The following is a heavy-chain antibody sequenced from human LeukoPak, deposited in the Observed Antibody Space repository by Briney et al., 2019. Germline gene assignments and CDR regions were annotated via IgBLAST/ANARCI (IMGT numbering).Heavy chain of an antibody. CDR3: ARQLGYYDFWSGYYTGNYFDY. D-gene: IGHD3-3*01. V-gene: IGHV4-39*01. CDR2: IYYSGST. Sequence: SETLSLTCTVSGGSISSSSYYWGWIRQPPGKGLEWIGSIYYSGSTYYNPSLKSRVTIPVDTSKNQFSLKLSSVTAADTAVYYCARQLGYYDFWSGYYTGNYFDYWGQGTLVTVSS. J-gene: IGHJ4*02. CDR1: GGSISSSSYY.